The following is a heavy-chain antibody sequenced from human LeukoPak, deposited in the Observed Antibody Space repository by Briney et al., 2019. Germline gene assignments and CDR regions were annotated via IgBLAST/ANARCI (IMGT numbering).Heavy chain of an antibody. CDR3: ARGYYYDSSGYPTMGY. CDR2: IYHSGST. J-gene: IGHJ4*02. V-gene: IGHV4-39*07. CDR1: GGSISSSFYY. Sequence: SETLSLTCTVSGGSISSSFYYWGWIRQPPGKGLEWIGSIYHSGSTNYNPSLKSRATISVDTSRNQFSLKLSSVTAADTAVYYCARGYYYDSSGYPTMGYWGQGTLVTVSS. D-gene: IGHD3-22*01.